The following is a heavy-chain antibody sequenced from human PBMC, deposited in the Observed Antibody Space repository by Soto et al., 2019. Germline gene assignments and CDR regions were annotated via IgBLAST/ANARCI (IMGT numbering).Heavy chain of an antibody. CDR2: IYYSGST. CDR1: GGNISSSIYY. V-gene: IGHV4-39*07. J-gene: IGHJ4*02. Sequence: SETLSVTCTVSGGNISSSIYYWGWIRQPPGKGLEWIGDIYYSGSTNYNPSLKSRVTISVDTSKNQFSLKLSSVTAADTAVYYCARGHNWNYADGDYWGQGTLVTVSS. CDR3: ARGHNWNYADGDY. D-gene: IGHD1-7*01.